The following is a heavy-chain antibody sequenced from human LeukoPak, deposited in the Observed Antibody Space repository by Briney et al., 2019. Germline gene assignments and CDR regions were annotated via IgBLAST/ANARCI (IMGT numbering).Heavy chain of an antibody. CDR3: ARGRQDVNMILVVMAGVSYYLDV. V-gene: IGHV4-34*01. Sequence: PSETLSLTCAGYGGSFSDYYWTWIRQTPGKGLEWIGEMSPSGSSNYNPSLKSRVTISVDTSKNQFSLKLRSVTAADTAVYYCARGRQDVNMILVVMAGVSYYLDVWSKGTTVTVS. J-gene: IGHJ6*03. CDR1: GGSFSDYY. CDR2: MSPSGSS. D-gene: IGHD3-22*01.